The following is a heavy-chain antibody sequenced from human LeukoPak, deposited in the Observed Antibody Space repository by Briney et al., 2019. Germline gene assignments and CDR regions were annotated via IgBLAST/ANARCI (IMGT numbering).Heavy chain of an antibody. CDR3: ARAAQPGYYYDSSGYYNWFDP. CDR2: INPSGGST. V-gene: IGHV1-46*01. J-gene: IGHJ5*02. Sequence: ASVRVSCKASGYTFTSYYMHWVRQAPGQGLEWVGIINPSGGSTSYAQKFQGRVTMTRDMSTSTVYIDLSSLRSEDTAVYYCARAAQPGYYYDSSGYYNWFDPWGQGTLVTVSS. CDR1: GYTFTSYY. D-gene: IGHD3-22*01.